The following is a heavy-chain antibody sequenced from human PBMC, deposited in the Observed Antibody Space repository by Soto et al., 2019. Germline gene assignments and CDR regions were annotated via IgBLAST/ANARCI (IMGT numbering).Heavy chain of an antibody. CDR3: ARGGVSTRTFDY. CDR2: IYPSDSDT. D-gene: IGHD3-3*01. J-gene: IGHJ4*02. V-gene: IGHV5-51*01. CDR1: GYNFAGYW. Sequence: GESLKIFCKGSGYNFAGYWIAWVRQMPGKGLELMGIIYPSDSDTRYRPSFQGQVTISADKSISSAYLQWSSLRASDTAMYYCARGGVSTRTFDYWGQGTPVTVSS.